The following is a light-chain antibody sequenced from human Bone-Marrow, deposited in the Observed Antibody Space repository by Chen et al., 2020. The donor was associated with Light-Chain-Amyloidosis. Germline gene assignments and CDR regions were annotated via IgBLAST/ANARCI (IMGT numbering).Light chain of an antibody. V-gene: IGLV2-14*03. CDR1: NNDVGGYKY. CDR3: CSYATSATLI. CDR2: DVT. Sequence: QSALTQPASVSGFPGQSITISCTGTNNDVGGYKYVSWYQQHPGKAPKLIIYDVTNRPSRISNRFSGSKSGNTASLTISGLQPEDEAHYYCCSYATSATLIFGGGTKLTVL. J-gene: IGLJ2*01.